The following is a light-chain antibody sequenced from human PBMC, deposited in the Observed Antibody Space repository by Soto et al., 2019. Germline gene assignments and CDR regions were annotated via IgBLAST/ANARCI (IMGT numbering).Light chain of an antibody. CDR3: QQRSDWLT. Sequence: EIVLTQFPATLSLSPGDGATLSCRASQSVSSYLAWYQQKRGQAPRLLIYDSSNRATGIPARFSGSGSGTDFSIIISSLEPEDFAVYYCQQRSDWLTFGGGTKVEIK. CDR1: QSVSSY. V-gene: IGKV3-11*01. CDR2: DSS. J-gene: IGKJ4*01.